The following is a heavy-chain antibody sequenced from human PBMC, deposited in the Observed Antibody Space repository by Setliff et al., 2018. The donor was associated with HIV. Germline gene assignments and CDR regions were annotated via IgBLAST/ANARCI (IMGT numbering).Heavy chain of an antibody. Sequence: ASVKVSCKASGYIFTTYALHWVRQAPGQRLEWMGWINTGNENTRYSQKFQGRVSIIRDTSANTAYMELTNLRSDDSAIYYCARVSGGRPGNYYYAMDVWGQGTTVTVSS. D-gene: IGHD1-26*01. CDR2: INTGNENT. V-gene: IGHV1-3*04. CDR1: GYIFTTYA. J-gene: IGHJ6*02. CDR3: ARVSGGRPGNYYYAMDV.